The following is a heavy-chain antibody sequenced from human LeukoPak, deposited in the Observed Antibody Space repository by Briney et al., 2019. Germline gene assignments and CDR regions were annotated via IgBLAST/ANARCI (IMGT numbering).Heavy chain of an antibody. D-gene: IGHD3-22*01. CDR3: ARDSYYYDSSGDY. CDR2: IKQDGSEK. V-gene: IGHV3-7*01. Sequence: PGGSLRLSCAASGFTFSSYWMSWVRQAPGKGLEWVANIKQDGSEKYYVDSVKGRFTISRDNAKNSLYLQMNSLRAEDTAVYYCARDSYYYDSSGDYWGQGTLVTVSS. CDR1: GFTFSSYW. J-gene: IGHJ4*02.